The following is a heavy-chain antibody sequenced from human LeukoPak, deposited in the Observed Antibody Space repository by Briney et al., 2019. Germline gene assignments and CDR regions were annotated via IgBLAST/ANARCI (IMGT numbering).Heavy chain of an antibody. V-gene: IGHV3-74*01. D-gene: IGHD6-19*01. CDR3: AASMAGFNWFDP. Sequence: PGGSLRLSCAASAFTFSSNWMHWVRQGPGKGLVLVSRISKDGSSTSYADSVKGRFTISRDNAKNTLYLQMSSLTVEDTAVYYCAASMAGFNWFDPWGQGTLVTVSS. J-gene: IGHJ5*02. CDR1: AFTFSSNW. CDR2: ISKDGSST.